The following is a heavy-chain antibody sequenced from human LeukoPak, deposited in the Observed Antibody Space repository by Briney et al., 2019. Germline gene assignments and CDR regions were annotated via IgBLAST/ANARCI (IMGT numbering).Heavy chain of an antibody. V-gene: IGHV3-23*01. D-gene: IGHD2-15*01. Sequence: GGSLRLSCAASGFTFSSYAMSWVRQAPGKGLGWVSGISGSGGSTYYADSVKGRFTISRDNSKNTLYLQMNSLRAEDTAICYCAKLPIVVVVAATWWFDPWGQGTLVTVSP. CDR1: GFTFSSYA. CDR3: AKLPIVVVVAATWWFDP. CDR2: ISGSGGST. J-gene: IGHJ5*02.